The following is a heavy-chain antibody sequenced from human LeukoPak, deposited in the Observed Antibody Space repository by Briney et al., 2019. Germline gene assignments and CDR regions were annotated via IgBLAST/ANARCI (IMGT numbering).Heavy chain of an antibody. V-gene: IGHV3-7*04. CDR1: GFPFSSYW. CDR2: IKKDGDDK. J-gene: IGHJ4*02. CDR3: ARVPGTSNYYGSGSPDY. D-gene: IGHD3-10*01. Sequence: GGSLRLSCAASGFPFSSYWMSWVRQAPGKGLEWVANIKKDGDDKHYVDSVKGRFTVSRENATTSLYLQMNNLRAEDTAVYYCARVPGTSNYYGSGSPDYWGQGTLVTVSS.